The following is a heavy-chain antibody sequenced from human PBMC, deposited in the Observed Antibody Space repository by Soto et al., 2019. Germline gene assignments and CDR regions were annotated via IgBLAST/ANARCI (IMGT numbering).Heavy chain of an antibody. D-gene: IGHD2-15*01. J-gene: IGHJ4*02. CDR2: INSDGSST. Sequence: EVQLVESGGGLVQPGESLRLSCAASGFTFSSYWMHWVRQAPGKGLVWVSRINSDGSSTSYAGSVKGRFTISRDNAKNTLQLQMNRLSAEPTAVYYCVRTSLVVAAATREDYWGQGTLVTVSS. CDR1: GFTFSSYW. V-gene: IGHV3-74*01. CDR3: VRTSLVVAAATREDY.